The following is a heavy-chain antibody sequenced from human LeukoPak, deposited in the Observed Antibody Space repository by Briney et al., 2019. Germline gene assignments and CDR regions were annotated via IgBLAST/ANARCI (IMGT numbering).Heavy chain of an antibody. CDR2: ISGSGGST. J-gene: IGHJ4*02. V-gene: IGHV3-23*01. CDR1: GFTFSNYA. Sequence: GGSLRLSCAASGFTFSNYAMNWVRQAPGKGLEWVSTISGSGGSTYYADSVKGRFTISRDNSKNTLYLQMNSLRAEDTAVYYCARRGTIDYFFEYWGQGTLVTVSS. CDR3: ARRGTIDYFFEY.